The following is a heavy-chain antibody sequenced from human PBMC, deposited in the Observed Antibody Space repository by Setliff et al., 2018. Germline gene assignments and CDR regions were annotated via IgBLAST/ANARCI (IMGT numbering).Heavy chain of an antibody. CDR1: GFTFSYYA. V-gene: IGHV3-33*08. CDR2: IWDDGGNK. D-gene: IGHD2-15*01. Sequence: PGGSLRLSCAASGFTFSYYAMTWVRQAPGEGLEWVAVIWDDGGNKYHADSVKGRFTISRDNSKNTLYLQMNSLRPEDTAVYYCARTCSGSGCYAGLESWGQGAMVTVS. J-gene: IGHJ3*01. CDR3: ARTCSGSGCYAGLES.